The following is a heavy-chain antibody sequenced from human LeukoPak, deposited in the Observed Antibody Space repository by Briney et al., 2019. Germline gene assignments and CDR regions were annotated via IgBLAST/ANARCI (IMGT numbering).Heavy chain of an antibody. J-gene: IGHJ5*02. CDR3: ARGGGLLEWLVNWFDP. D-gene: IGHD3-3*01. V-gene: IGHV4-59*12. CDR1: GGSISSYY. CDR2: IYYSGST. Sequence: SETLSLTCTVSGGSISSYYWSWIRQPPGKGLEWIGYIYYSGSTNYNPSLKSRVTISVDTSKNQFSLKLSSVTAADTAVYYCARGGGLLEWLVNWFDPWGQGTLVTVSS.